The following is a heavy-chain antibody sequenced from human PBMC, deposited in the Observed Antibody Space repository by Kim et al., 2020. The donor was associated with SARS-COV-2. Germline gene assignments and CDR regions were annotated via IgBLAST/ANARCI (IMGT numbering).Heavy chain of an antibody. J-gene: IGHJ4*02. CDR3: ARVIWGSYRYTDS. D-gene: IGHD3-16*02. V-gene: IGHV7-4-1*02. Sequence: YAQPFTGRFVFSVDTSVSTPYLQISSLKAEDTALYYCARVIWGSYRYTDSWGQGTLVTVSS.